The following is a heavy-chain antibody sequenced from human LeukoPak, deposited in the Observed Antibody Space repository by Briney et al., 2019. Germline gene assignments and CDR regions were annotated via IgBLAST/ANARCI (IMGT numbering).Heavy chain of an antibody. CDR3: ALNWNYGGMIS. D-gene: IGHD1-7*01. CDR2: ISSSGATI. J-gene: IGHJ5*02. V-gene: IGHV3-48*03. CDR1: GFTFSSSE. Sequence: GSLRLSCAASGFTFSSSEMNWVRQAPGKGLQWVSYISSSGATIYYADSVEGRFTISRDNAKNSLYLQMNSLRAEDTAVYYCALNWNYGGMISWGQGTLVTVSS.